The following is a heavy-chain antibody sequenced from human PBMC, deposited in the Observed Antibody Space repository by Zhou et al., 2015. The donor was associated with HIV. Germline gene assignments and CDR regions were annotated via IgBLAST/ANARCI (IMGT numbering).Heavy chain of an antibody. CDR1: GDSFSSSG. Sequence: QVRLVQSGAEVKKPGSSVKVSCQASGDSFSSSGVSWVRQIPGQGLEWMGGIVPIFGSPTYGQKFQGRVTIAADEFSKTVYMYLRNLRSEDTAVYYCARDPSYSGQDKVXSWGQGTLVTVSS. CDR3: ARDPSYSGQDKVXS. J-gene: IGHJ4*02. V-gene: IGHV1-69*12. D-gene: IGHD5-12*01. CDR2: IVPIFGSP.